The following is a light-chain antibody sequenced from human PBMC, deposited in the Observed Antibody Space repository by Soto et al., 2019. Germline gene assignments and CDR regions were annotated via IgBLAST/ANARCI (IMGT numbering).Light chain of an antibody. CDR1: QSVRSNY. CDR3: QQYGRSPLT. V-gene: IGKV3-20*01. J-gene: IGKJ4*02. Sequence: EIVLTQSPDTLSLSPGERATLSCRASQSVRSNYLAWYQQKPGQAPRFLIYDASSRATGIPERFSGSGSGTEFTLTISRMEPEDFAVYYCQQYGRSPLTFGGGTKVEIK. CDR2: DAS.